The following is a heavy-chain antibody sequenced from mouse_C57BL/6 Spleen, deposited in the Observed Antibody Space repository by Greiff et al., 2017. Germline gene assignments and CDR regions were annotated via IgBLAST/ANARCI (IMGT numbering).Heavy chain of an antibody. CDR2: INPYNGGT. V-gene: IGHV1-19*01. CDR3: ARFYYGSSWYFDV. D-gene: IGHD1-1*01. Sequence: VQLQQSGPVLVKPGASVKMSCKASGYTFTDYYMNWVKQSHGKSLEWIGVINPYNGGTSYNQKFKGKATLTVDKSSSTAYMELNSLTSEDSAVYYCARFYYGSSWYFDVWGTGTTVTVSS. J-gene: IGHJ1*03. CDR1: GYTFTDYY.